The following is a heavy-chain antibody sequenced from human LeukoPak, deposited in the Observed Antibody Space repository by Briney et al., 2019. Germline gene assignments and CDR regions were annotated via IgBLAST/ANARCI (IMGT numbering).Heavy chain of an antibody. J-gene: IGHJ4*01. CDR2: IYSGGGT. D-gene: IGHD4-17*01. CDR3: ARGTVPTYPSHFDY. CDR1: GFTVSSNY. Sequence: GGSLRLSCAASGFTVSSNYMSWVRQAPGMGLEWVSIIYSGGGTYYADSVKGRFTISRDNSKNTLYLHMNSLRAEDTAVYYCARGTVPTYPSHFDYWGQGTLVTVSS. V-gene: IGHV3-66*01.